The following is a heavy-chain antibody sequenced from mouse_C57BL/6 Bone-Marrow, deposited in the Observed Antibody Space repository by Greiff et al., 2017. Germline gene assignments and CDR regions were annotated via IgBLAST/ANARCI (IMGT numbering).Heavy chain of an antibody. CDR3: ASYDYDRYYYAMDY. J-gene: IGHJ4*01. Sequence: VQLQQPGTELVKPGASVKLSCKASGYTFTSYWMHWVKQRPGQGLEWIGNINPSDGGTNYNEKFQGKATLTVDKSSSTAYMQLSSLTSEDSAVYYGASYDYDRYYYAMDYWGQGTSVTVSS. V-gene: IGHV1-53*01. D-gene: IGHD2-4*01. CDR2: INPSDGGT. CDR1: GYTFTSYW.